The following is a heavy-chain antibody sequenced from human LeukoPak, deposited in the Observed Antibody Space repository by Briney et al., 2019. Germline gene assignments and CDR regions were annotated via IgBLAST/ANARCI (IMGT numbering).Heavy chain of an antibody. V-gene: IGHV5-51*01. Sequence: GESLKLSCKGSGYSFTSYWIGWVRQMPGKGLEWMGIIYPGDSDTRYSPSFQGQVTISIDKSIATAYLQWSSLKASDTAMYYCAASSYNWNPFDPWGQGTLVTVSS. CDR3: AASSYNWNPFDP. J-gene: IGHJ5*02. D-gene: IGHD1-20*01. CDR1: GYSFTSYW. CDR2: IYPGDSDT.